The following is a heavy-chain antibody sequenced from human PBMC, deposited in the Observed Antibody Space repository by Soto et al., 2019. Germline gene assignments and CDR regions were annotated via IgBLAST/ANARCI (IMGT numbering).Heavy chain of an antibody. Sequence: EASVKVSCKASGYTFTNYAISWVRQAPGQGLEWMGWISGYTGNTKYAQKFQGRVTLTIDTSTGTAYMDMGSLTSGDTAVYYCASDSPSFAGVNGHFDYWGQGTLVTVYS. V-gene: IGHV1-18*01. CDR3: ASDSPSFAGVNGHFDY. CDR1: GYTFTNYA. D-gene: IGHD3-16*01. J-gene: IGHJ4*02. CDR2: ISGYTGNT.